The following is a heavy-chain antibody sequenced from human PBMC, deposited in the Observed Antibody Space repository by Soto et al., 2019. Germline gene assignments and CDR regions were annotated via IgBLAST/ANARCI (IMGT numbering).Heavy chain of an antibody. J-gene: IGHJ5*02. CDR2: INAGNGNT. V-gene: IGHV1-3*01. D-gene: IGHD6-13*01. Sequence: GASVKVSCKASGYTFTSYAMHWVRQAPGQRLEWMGWINAGNGNTKYSQKFQGRVTITRDTSASTAYMELSSLRSEDTAVYYCARDGGGAAAGTEFDPWGQGTLVTVSS. CDR1: GYTFTSYA. CDR3: ARDGGGAAAGTEFDP.